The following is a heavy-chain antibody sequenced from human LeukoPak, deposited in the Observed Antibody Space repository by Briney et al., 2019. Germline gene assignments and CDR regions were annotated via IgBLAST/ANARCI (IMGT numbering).Heavy chain of an antibody. Sequence: GASVKVSCKASGYTFTKNGINWVRQATGQGPEWMGWMNPKSGNTGYAQKFQGRVTMTRNTSITTAYMELSRLRSDDTAVYYCATSAYFGASPPTVGMDVWGQGTTVTVSS. CDR1: GYTFTKNG. D-gene: IGHD3-10*01. CDR3: ATSAYFGASPPTVGMDV. CDR2: MNPKSGNT. V-gene: IGHV1-8*01. J-gene: IGHJ6*02.